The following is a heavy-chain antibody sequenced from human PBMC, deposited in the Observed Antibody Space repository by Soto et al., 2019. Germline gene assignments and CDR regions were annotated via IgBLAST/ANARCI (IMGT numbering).Heavy chain of an antibody. V-gene: IGHV3-74*01. CDR3: ARDLVAKDAFDI. CDR1: GSTLSSFW. Sequence: EVQLVESGGGLVQPGGSLRLSCAASGSTLSSFWIHWFRQAPGKGLVWVSRINSDGSNTRYADSVRGRFTISRDNAKNTLYLQMNSLRAEDTAVYYCARDLVAKDAFDIWGQGTMVTVSS. D-gene: IGHD2-8*02. J-gene: IGHJ3*02. CDR2: INSDGSNT.